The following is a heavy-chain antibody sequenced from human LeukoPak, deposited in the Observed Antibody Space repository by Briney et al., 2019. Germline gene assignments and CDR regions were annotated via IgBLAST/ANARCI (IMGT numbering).Heavy chain of an antibody. D-gene: IGHD5-18*01. CDR3: ARDDRYSYGYLSSYYYYGMDV. J-gene: IGHJ6*02. V-gene: IGHV3-53*01. Sequence: GGSLRLSCAASGFTVNNNYMRWVRQAPGKGLEWVSLIYSGGETHYANSVKGRFTISRDNSKNTLYLQMNSLRAEDTAVYYCARDDRYSYGYLSSYYYYGMDVWGQGTTVTVSS. CDR2: IYSGGET. CDR1: GFTVNNNY.